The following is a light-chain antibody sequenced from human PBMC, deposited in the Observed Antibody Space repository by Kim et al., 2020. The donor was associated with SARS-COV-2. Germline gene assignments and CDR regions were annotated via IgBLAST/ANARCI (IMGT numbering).Light chain of an antibody. J-gene: IGLJ1*01. CDR2: DVT. CDR3: SSYADGSTF. Sequence: SELTQPASVSGSPGQSITISCAATNSDVDASKYVSWYQQHPGSAPQLLIFDVTQRPSGVSDRFSGSTSGNTSSLTISGLQTEDEADYFCSSYADGSTFFGTGTKVTVL. V-gene: IGLV2-14*01. CDR1: NSDVDASKY.